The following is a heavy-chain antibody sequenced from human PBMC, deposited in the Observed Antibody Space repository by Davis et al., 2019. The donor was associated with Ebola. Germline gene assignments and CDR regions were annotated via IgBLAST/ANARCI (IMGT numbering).Heavy chain of an antibody. CDR1: GGSISSSSYY. J-gene: IGHJ4*02. V-gene: IGHV4-39*07. CDR2: INHSGST. CDR3: ARGPTMTTVTTSLDY. D-gene: IGHD4-17*01. Sequence: MPSETLSLTCTVSGGSISSSSYYWGWIRQPPGKGLEWIGEINHSGSTNYNPSLKSRVTISVDTSKNQFSLKLSSVTAADTAVYYCARGPTMTTVTTSLDYWGQGTLVTVSS.